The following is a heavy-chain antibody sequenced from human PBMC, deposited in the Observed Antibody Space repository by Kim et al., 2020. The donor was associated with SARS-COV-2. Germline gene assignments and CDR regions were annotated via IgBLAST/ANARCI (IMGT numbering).Heavy chain of an antibody. CDR3: ARDMRQSQPAPGLFDY. Sequence: GGSLRLSCAASGFTFSSYSMNWVRQAPGKGLEWVSSISSSSSYIYYADSVKGRFTISRDNAKNSLYLQMNSLRAEDTAVYYCARDMRQSQPAPGLFDYWGQGTLVTVSS. D-gene: IGHD2-2*01. CDR1: GFTFSSYS. J-gene: IGHJ4*02. V-gene: IGHV3-21*01. CDR2: ISSSSSYI.